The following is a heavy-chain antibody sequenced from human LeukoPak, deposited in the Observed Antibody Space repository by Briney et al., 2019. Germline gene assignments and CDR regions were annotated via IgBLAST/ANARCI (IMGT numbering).Heavy chain of an antibody. CDR1: GFTFSSYA. D-gene: IGHD3-22*01. CDR2: ISGSGGST. CDR3: ARDRLYYYDSSGSLDY. J-gene: IGHJ4*02. Sequence: GGSLRLSCAASGFTFSSYAMSWVRQAPRKGLEWVSAISGSGGSTYYADSVKGRFTISRDNSKNTLYLQMNSLRAEDTAVYYCARDRLYYYDSSGSLDYWGQGTLVTVSS. V-gene: IGHV3-23*01.